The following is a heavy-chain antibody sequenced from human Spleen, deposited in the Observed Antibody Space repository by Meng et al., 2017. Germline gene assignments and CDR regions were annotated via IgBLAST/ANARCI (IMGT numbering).Heavy chain of an antibody. J-gene: IGHJ4*02. CDR2: INAVFGTT. Sequence: QGQRVQSGAWVMKPGSSVKVSCKALGGIFSNYVIGWVRQAPGQGLEWMGGINAVFGTTNYAQKFHNRVTITSDESTSTVYMELTRLTSEDTAVYFCARKAGNCISTTCYSLDYWGQGTLVTVSS. D-gene: IGHD2-2*01. CDR1: GGIFSNYV. V-gene: IGHV1-69*05. CDR3: ARKAGNCISTTCYSLDY.